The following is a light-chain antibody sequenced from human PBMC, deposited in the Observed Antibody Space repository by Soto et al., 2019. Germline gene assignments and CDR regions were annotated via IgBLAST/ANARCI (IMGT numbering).Light chain of an antibody. CDR2: DAS. J-gene: IGKJ5*01. CDR3: PQSSNWQGAIT. V-gene: IGKV3-11*01. Sequence: EIVLTQSPATLSLSPGERATLSCRASQSVSSYLAWYQQKPGQAPRLLIYDASNRATGIPARFSGGGSGTDFTLTISSLEPEDFAVYYYPQSSNWQGAITFGQRTRLEIK. CDR1: QSVSSY.